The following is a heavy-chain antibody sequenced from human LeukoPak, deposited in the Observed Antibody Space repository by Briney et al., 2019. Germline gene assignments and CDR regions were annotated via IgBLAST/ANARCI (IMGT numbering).Heavy chain of an antibody. CDR2: IYYSGST. J-gene: IGHJ5*02. CDR1: GGSISSSSYY. D-gene: IGHD2-2*01. V-gene: IGHV4-39*01. CDR3: ARRGYCSSTSCYEYWFDP. Sequence: SETLSLTCTVSGGSISSSSYYWGWIRQPPGKGLEWIGIIYYSGSTHYNPPLKSRLTISVDTSKNQFSLKLSSVTATDTAVYYCARRGYCSSTSCYEYWFDPWGQGTLVTVSS.